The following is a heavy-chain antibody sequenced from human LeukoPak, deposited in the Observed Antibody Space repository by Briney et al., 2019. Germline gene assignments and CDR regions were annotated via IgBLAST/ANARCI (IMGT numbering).Heavy chain of an antibody. CDR2: ISGSGGST. V-gene: IGHV3-23*01. J-gene: IGHJ5*02. CDR1: GFTFSSYG. Sequence: GGSLRLSCAASGFTFSSYGMSWVRQAPGKGLEWVSAISGSGGSTYYADSVKGRFTISRDNSKNTLYLQMNSLRAEDTAVYYCAKGPPMVRGVIQYSREPYNWFDPWGQGTLVTVSS. CDR3: AKGPPMVRGVIQYSREPYNWFDP. D-gene: IGHD3-10*01.